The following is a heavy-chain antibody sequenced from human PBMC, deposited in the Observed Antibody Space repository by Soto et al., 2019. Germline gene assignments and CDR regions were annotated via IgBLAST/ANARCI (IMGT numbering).Heavy chain of an antibody. D-gene: IGHD2-2*01. CDR1: GYTFTSYA. CDR2: INAGNGNT. J-gene: IGHJ5*02. Sequence: QVQLVQSGAEVKKPGASVKVSCKASGYTFTSYAMHWVRQAPGQRLEWMGWINAGNGNTKYSQKFQGRVTITRDTSASTADMELSSLRSEDKAVYYCARDGPGVRYQLPEGFDPWGQGTLVTVSS. CDR3: ARDGPGVRYQLPEGFDP. V-gene: IGHV1-3*01.